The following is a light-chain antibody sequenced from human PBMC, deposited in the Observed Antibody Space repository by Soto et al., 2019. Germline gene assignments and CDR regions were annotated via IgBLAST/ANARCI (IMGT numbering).Light chain of an antibody. CDR3: QSYDSSLSGSNV. V-gene: IGLV1-40*01. J-gene: IGLJ1*01. Sequence: VLTQPPSVSGAPGQRVTISCTGSSSNIGAGYDVHWYQQLPGTAPKLPIYGNSNRPSGVPDRFSGSKSGTSASLAITGLQAEDEADYYCQSYDSSLSGSNVFGTGTKVTVL. CDR2: GNS. CDR1: SSNIGAGYD.